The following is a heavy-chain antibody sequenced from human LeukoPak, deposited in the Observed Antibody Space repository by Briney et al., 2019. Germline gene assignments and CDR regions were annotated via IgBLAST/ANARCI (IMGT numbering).Heavy chain of an antibody. D-gene: IGHD3-3*01. CDR1: GYTFTNYD. CDR2: MNPNSGNT. V-gene: IGHV1-8*03. J-gene: IGHJ6*03. Sequence: ASVKVSCKASGYTFTNYDINWVRQATGQGLEWMGWMNPNSGNTGYAQKFQGRVSITGNTSTSTAYMELSSLRSEDTAVYYCARTRQYDFWSGSPYYMDVWGKGTTVTVSS. CDR3: ARTRQYDFWSGSPYYMDV.